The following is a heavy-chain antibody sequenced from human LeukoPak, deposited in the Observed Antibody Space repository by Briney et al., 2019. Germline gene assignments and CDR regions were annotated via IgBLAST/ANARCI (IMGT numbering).Heavy chain of an antibody. Sequence: GGSLRLSCAASGFTFSDAWMSWVRQAPGKGLEWVGRVKSKTDGGTTDYAAPVKGRFTISRNDSENTLFLQMNSLKTEDTAVYFCTTDLKPDYGDYVGAFDIWGQGTMVTVSS. J-gene: IGHJ3*02. CDR3: TTDLKPDYGDYVGAFDI. D-gene: IGHD4-17*01. V-gene: IGHV3-15*01. CDR2: VKSKTDGGTT. CDR1: GFTFSDAW.